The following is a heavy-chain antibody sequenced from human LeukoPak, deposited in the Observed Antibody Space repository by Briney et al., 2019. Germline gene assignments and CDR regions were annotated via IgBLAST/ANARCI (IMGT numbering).Heavy chain of an antibody. CDR2: IIPSSGGKT. V-gene: IGHV1-46*01. Sequence: ASVKVSCKTSGYTFSDFYIHWARQAPGQGLEWMGIIIPSSGGKTRYAQKFQGRLTLTRDMSSSTVYMELSRLTSEDTAIYYCASGRGYWGQGTLVTVSS. D-gene: IGHD1-14*01. J-gene: IGHJ4*02. CDR3: ASGRGY. CDR1: GYTFSDFY.